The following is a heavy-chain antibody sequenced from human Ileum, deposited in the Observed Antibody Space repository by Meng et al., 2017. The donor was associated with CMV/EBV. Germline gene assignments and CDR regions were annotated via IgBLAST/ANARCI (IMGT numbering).Heavy chain of an antibody. CDR1: GGTCSSNS. CDR3: AKDQADDYNDPPLDY. J-gene: IGHJ4*02. Sequence: VRLVQSGAAETRSGSSVTVSGKDSGGTCSSNSISWVRQAPGQGLEWMGRIIPIVDVTNYSEKFQGRVTITADKATGTAYMDLTSLRPEDTAVYYCAKDQADDYNDPPLDYWGQGTLVTVSS. V-gene: IGHV1-69*08. D-gene: IGHD4-11*01. CDR2: IIPIVDVT.